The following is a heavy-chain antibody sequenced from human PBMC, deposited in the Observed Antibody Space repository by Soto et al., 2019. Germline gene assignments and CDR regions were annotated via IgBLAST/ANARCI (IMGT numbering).Heavy chain of an antibody. CDR3: ARDKRSYGETPFDY. CDR1: GFAFTGYY. CDR2: IKSNGDDT. J-gene: IGHJ4*02. Sequence: ASVKVSCKASGFAFTGYYIHWVRLAPGQGLEWMGWIKSNGDDTKYARKFQDRVTMTRDTSMNTVYMELSRLRSDDTAVYYCARDKRSYGETPFDYWGQGTLVTVPS. V-gene: IGHV1-2*02. D-gene: IGHD3-16*01.